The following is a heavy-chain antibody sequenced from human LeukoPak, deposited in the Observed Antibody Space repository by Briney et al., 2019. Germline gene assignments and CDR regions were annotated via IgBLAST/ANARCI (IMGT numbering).Heavy chain of an antibody. V-gene: IGHV3-23*01. J-gene: IGHJ4*02. CDR1: GFTFSNYA. D-gene: IGHD2-15*01. Sequence: GGSLRLSCAASGFTFSNYAMSWFRQAPGKGLEWVSAISGSGGSTYYADSVKGRFTISRDNSKNTLYLQMNSLRAEDTAVYYCARWVVAANFDYWGQGTLVTVSS. CDR2: ISGSGGST. CDR3: ARWVVAANFDY.